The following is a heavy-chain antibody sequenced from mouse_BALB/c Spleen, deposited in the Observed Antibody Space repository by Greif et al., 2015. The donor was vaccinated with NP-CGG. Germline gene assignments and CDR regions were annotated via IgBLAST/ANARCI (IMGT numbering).Heavy chain of an antibody. CDR2: IRNKANDYTT. CDR1: GFTFTDYY. D-gene: IGHD2-4*01. J-gene: IGHJ4*01. V-gene: IGHV7-3*02. CDR3: ARPYFDYEDYYAMDY. Sequence: DVMLVESGGGLVQPGGSLRLSCATSGFTFTDYYMSWVRQPPGKALEWLGFIRNKANDYTTEYSASVKGRFTISRDNSQSILYLQMNTLRSEDSATYYCARPYFDYEDYYAMDYWGHGASVTVAS.